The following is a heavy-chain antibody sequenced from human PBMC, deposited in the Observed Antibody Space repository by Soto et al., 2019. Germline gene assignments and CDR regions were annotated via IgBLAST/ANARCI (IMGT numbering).Heavy chain of an antibody. J-gene: IGHJ6*02. CDR3: AKDLGGGGLWFGGLVDGMDV. D-gene: IGHD3-10*01. Sequence: EVQLLESGGGLVQPGGSLRLSCAASGFTFSSYAMSWVRQAPGKGLEWVSAISGSGGSTYYADSVKGRFTISRDNSKNTLYLQMNSLRAEDTAVYYCAKDLGGGGLWFGGLVDGMDVWGQGTTVTVSS. CDR1: GFTFSSYA. V-gene: IGHV3-23*01. CDR2: ISGSGGST.